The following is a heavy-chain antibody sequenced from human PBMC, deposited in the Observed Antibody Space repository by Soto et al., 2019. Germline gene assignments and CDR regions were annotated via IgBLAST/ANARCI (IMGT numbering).Heavy chain of an antibody. J-gene: IGHJ6*02. CDR2: IIDSGGST. D-gene: IGHD1-26*01. CDR1: GFTFSSCA. CDR3: GKGRSYYYYYGVEV. V-gene: IGHV3-23*01. Sequence: VSLRLSCAASGFTFSSCAMGLVLHAPGKGLEWVSDIIDSGGSTYYADAVKGRFTISRDNSKSTLYLQMNSLRAEDTAVYYCGKGRSYYYYYGVEVWGQGTTVTVSS.